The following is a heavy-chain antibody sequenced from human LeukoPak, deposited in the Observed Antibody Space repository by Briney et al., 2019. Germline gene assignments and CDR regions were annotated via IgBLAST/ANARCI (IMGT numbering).Heavy chain of an antibody. Sequence: ASVKVSCKASGYTFTSYDINWVRQATGQGLEWMGWMNPNSANTSYAQNFQGRVTMTRNTSISTAYMELSSLRSEDTAVYYCAIRFSRGSGSAIDYWGQGTLVTVSS. CDR1: GYTFTSYD. V-gene: IGHV1-8*01. CDR3: AIRFSRGSGSAIDY. D-gene: IGHD3-10*01. J-gene: IGHJ4*02. CDR2: MNPNSANT.